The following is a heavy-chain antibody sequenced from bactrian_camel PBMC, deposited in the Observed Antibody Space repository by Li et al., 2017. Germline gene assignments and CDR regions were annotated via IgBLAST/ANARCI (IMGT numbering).Heavy chain of an antibody. V-gene: IGHV3S53*01. J-gene: IGHJ6*01. CDR3: AADPGTDYSGSCSRLGGDSVDDFGY. CDR2: IDSDGHT. D-gene: IGHD3*01. CDR1: GYTYSAAC. Sequence: VQLVESGGGSVQAGGSLRLSCVASGYTYSAACMGWFRQAPGKQREGVGFIDSDGHTSYADFVKGRFTISQDHAKNTLYLQMNTLQPEDTAMYHCAADPGTDYSGSCSRLGGDSVDDFGYWGQGTQVTVS.